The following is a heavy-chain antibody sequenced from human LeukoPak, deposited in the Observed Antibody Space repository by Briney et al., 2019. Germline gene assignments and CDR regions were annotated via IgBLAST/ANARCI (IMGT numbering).Heavy chain of an antibody. CDR3: ARHAASGDYVWGSYRSHFDY. CDR1: GGSISSYY. Sequence: SETLSLTCTVSGGSISSYYWSWIRQPPGKGLEWIGHIYHSGSTNYNPSLKSRVTISVDTSKNQFSLKLSSVTAADTAVYYCARHAASGDYVWGSYRSHFDYWGQGTLVTVSS. D-gene: IGHD3-16*02. CDR2: IYHSGST. J-gene: IGHJ4*02. V-gene: IGHV4-59*08.